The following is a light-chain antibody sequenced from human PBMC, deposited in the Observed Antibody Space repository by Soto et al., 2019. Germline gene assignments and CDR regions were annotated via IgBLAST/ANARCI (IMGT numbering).Light chain of an antibody. CDR3: QQYYTYPYT. Sequence: DIQMTQSPSTLSSSVGDRVTITCRASHSISVWLAWYQQKPGKAPKLLIYQASTLESGVPSRFSGRGSGTDFTLTIRSLQTDDFANYYCQQYYTYPYTFGQGTKVDI. J-gene: IGKJ2*01. V-gene: IGKV1-5*03. CDR2: QAS. CDR1: HSISVW.